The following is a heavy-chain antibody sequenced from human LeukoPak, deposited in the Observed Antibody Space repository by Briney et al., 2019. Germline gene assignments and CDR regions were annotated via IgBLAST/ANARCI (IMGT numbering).Heavy chain of an antibody. D-gene: IGHD5-12*01. CDR3: ATYKENKVATRGFDY. CDR1: GDSLNTYY. J-gene: IGHJ4*02. Sequence: SETLSLTCAVSGDSLNTYYWNWIRQTPGKGLEWIGYIYYSGHTDYNPSLKSRVTISVDTSKNQFSLSLRSVTAADTAVYFCATYKENKVATRGFDYWGQGTVVTVSS. V-gene: IGHV4-59*08. CDR2: IYYSGHT.